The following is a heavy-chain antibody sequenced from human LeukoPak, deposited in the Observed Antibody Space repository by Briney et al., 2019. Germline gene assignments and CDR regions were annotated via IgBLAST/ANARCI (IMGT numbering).Heavy chain of an antibody. CDR3: ARASLRFLEWGLGP. CDR1: GGSISSGGYY. V-gene: IGHV4-31*03. CDR2: IFYSGST. J-gene: IGHJ5*02. D-gene: IGHD3-3*01. Sequence: TSQTLSLTCTVSGGSISSGGYYWSWIRQRPGKGLEWIGYIFYSGSTYYNPSLKSRVTISVDTSLNQLSLRLSSVTAADTAVYYCARASLRFLEWGLGPWGQGTLVTVSS.